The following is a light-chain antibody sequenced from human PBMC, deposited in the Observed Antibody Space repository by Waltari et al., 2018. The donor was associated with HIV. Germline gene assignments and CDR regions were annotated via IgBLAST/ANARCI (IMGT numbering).Light chain of an antibody. CDR3: QQYYSTPPMYT. Sequence: DIVMTQSPDSLAVSLDERATINCKSSQSVLYSSNNKNYLAWYQQKPGQPPKLLIYWAFTRESGVPDRFSGSGSGTDFTLTISSLQAEDVAVYYCQQYYSTPPMYTFGQGTKLEIK. CDR1: QSVLYSSNNKNY. V-gene: IGKV4-1*01. CDR2: WAF. J-gene: IGKJ2*01.